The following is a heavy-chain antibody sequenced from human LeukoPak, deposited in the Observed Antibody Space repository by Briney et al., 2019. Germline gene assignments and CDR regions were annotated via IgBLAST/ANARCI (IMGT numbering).Heavy chain of an antibody. J-gene: IGHJ5*02. CDR1: GYSISSGYY. V-gene: IGHV4-38-2*02. D-gene: IGHD3-9*01. Sequence: SETLSLTCAVSGYSISSGYYWGWIRRPPGKGLEWIGSIYHSGSTYYNPSLKSRVTISVDTSKNQFSLKLSSVTAADTAVYYCARDGVVYYDILTGPNWFDPWGQGPLVTVSS. CDR3: ARDGVVYYDILTGPNWFDP. CDR2: IYHSGST.